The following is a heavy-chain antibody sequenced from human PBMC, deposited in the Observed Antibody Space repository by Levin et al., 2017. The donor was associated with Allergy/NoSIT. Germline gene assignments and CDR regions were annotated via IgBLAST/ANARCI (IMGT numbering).Heavy chain of an antibody. V-gene: IGHV3-33*01. CDR3: ARDKGASAFDY. CDR2: IWADGSQK. CDR1: GFTFSRSG. J-gene: IGHJ4*02. Sequence: LGESLKISCEASGFTFSRSGMHWVRQAPGKGLEWVAVIWADGSQKYYLDSVKGRFTISKDNSRNTLFLQMNSLRVEDTAVYYCARDKGASAFDYWGQGVLVTVSS.